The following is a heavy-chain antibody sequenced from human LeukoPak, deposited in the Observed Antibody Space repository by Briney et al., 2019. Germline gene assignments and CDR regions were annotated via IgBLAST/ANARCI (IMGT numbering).Heavy chain of an antibody. CDR3: ARDPAVGNWFDP. J-gene: IGHJ5*02. CDR2: ISSSSSYT. V-gene: IGHV3-11*06. CDR1: GLTFSDYY. Sequence: PGGSLRLSCAASGLTFSDYYMSWIRQAPGKGLEWVSYISSSSSYTNYADSVRGRFTISRDNAKNSLYLQMNSLGAEDTAVYYCARDPAVGNWFDPWGQGTLVTVSS.